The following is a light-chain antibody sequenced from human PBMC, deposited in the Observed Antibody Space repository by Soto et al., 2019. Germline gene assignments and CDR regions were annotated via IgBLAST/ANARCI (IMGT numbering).Light chain of an antibody. CDR1: SSDVGGYNY. J-gene: IGLJ1*01. CDR3: SSFTSSSTFV. V-gene: IGLV2-14*01. Sequence: ALTQPASVSGSPGQSITISCTGTSSDVGGYNYVSWYQQHPGKAPKLMIYEVSNRPSGVSNRFSGSKSGNTASLTISGLQAEDEADYYCSSFTSSSTFVFGTGTKVTVL. CDR2: EVS.